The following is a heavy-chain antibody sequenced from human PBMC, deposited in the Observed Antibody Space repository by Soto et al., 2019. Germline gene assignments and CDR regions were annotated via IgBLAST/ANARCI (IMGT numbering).Heavy chain of an antibody. CDR3: ASVGARTGTYYYYYGMDV. CDR2: INSDGSST. J-gene: IGHJ6*02. Sequence: PGGSLRLSCAASGFTFSSYWMHWVRQAPGKGLVWVSRINSDGSSTSYADSVKGRFTISRDNAKNTLYLQMNSLRAEDTAVYYCASVGARTGTYYYYYGMDVWGQGTTVTVSS. V-gene: IGHV3-74*01. CDR1: GFTFSSYW. D-gene: IGHD1-1*01.